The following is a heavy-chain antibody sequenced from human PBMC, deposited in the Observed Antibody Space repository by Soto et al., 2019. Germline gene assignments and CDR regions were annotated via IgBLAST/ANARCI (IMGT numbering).Heavy chain of an antibody. J-gene: IGHJ3*01. CDR3: TRQGPVNVVENDAYDF. Sequence: EVQLVESGGGLVQPGGSLKLSCAASGFTFSDSAMHWVRQAPGKGLEWVGRTRSRSNNYATEYGASVKGRFTIYRDASKKTVYLQMNSLKTEDTAMYYCTRQGPVNVVENDAYDFWGQGTMVTVSS. CDR2: TRSRSNNYAT. CDR1: GFTFSDSA. V-gene: IGHV3-73*01. D-gene: IGHD2-15*01.